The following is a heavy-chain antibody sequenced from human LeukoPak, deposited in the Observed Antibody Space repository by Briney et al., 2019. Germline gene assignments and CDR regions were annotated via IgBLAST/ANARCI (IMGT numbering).Heavy chain of an antibody. CDR1: GYTFTGYY. D-gene: IGHD6-13*01. J-gene: IGHJ4*02. CDR2: INPNSGGT. CDR3: AGDSASWYWDFDY. Sequence: ASVKVSCKASGYTFTGYYMHWVRQPPGQGLEWMGWINPNSGGTNYAQKFQGRVTMARDTSISTAYMELSRLRSDDTAVYYCAGDSASWYWDFDYWGQGTLVTVSS. V-gene: IGHV1-2*02.